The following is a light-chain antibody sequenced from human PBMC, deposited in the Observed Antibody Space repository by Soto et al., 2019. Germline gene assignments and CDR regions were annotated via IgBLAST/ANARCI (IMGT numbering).Light chain of an antibody. CDR2: GAS. Sequence: EIVMTQSPATLSVSPGERVTLSCRASQSVSSNLAWYQQKPGQAPRLLIYGASTRATGISARFSGSGSGTEFTLTISSLHSEDFAVYYCQQYNDWPPLTFGGGTKVEIK. V-gene: IGKV3-15*01. CDR1: QSVSSN. CDR3: QQYNDWPPLT. J-gene: IGKJ4*01.